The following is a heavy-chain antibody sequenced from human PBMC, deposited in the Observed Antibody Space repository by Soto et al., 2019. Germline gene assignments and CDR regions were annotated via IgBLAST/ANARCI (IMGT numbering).Heavy chain of an antibody. Sequence: GESLKISCKGSGYAFINFWIGWVRQMPGKGLEWMGIIYPTNSETRYSPSFQGQVAMSVDKSTATAYLQWSSLKASDTAIYYCARPGRSGPYSKFEYWGPGTPVTVSS. CDR1: GYAFINFW. D-gene: IGHD3-10*01. CDR2: IYPTNSET. V-gene: IGHV5-51*01. CDR3: ARPGRSGPYSKFEY. J-gene: IGHJ4*02.